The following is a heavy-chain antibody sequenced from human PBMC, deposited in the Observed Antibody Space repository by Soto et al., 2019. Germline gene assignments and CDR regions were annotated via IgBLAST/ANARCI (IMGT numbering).Heavy chain of an antibody. CDR2: ISSSSSTI. J-gene: IGHJ6*02. D-gene: IGHD3-10*01. V-gene: IGHV3-48*02. Sequence: EVQLVESGGGLVQPGGSLRLSCAASGFTFSSYSMIWVRQAPGKGLECVSYISSSSSTIYYVDSLKGRFTISRDNAKISLYLHISSLREEYTAVYYCARVKAFPTCAWGVYYGMDVWGQGSTVTVSS. CDR1: GFTFSSYS. CDR3: ARVKAFPTCAWGVYYGMDV.